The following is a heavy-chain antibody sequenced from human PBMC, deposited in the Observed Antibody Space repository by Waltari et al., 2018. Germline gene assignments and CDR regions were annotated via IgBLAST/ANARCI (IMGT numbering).Heavy chain of an antibody. CDR2: MRSKPNKYAT. Sequence: EVQVVESGGGLVQPGGSLKLSCATSGFTFSGSTIHWVRQTSGKGLEWIGRMRSKPNKYATRYTASVEGRFTISRDDSENTAYLQMSSLMTEDTAVYYCTGGAVTGTDFWGQGTLVTVSS. CDR1: GFTFSGST. J-gene: IGHJ4*02. V-gene: IGHV3-73*01. CDR3: TGGAVTGTDF. D-gene: IGHD6-13*01.